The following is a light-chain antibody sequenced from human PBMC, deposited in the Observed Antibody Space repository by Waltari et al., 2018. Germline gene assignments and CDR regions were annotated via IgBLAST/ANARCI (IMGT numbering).Light chain of an antibody. J-gene: IGLJ2*01. CDR1: NLGDKY. CDR2: QDS. Sequence: SYELTQPPSVSVSPGQTASITCSGDNLGDKYVSWDQLKPGQSPVLVIYQDSQRPSGIPERFSGSNSGNTATLTISGTQAMDEADYYCQAWDSSTVVFGGGTKLTVL. V-gene: IGLV3-1*01. CDR3: QAWDSSTVV.